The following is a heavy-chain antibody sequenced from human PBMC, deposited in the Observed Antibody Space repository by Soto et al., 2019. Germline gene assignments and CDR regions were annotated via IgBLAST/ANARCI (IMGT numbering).Heavy chain of an antibody. CDR3: ASQKYSSSWHPSDY. J-gene: IGHJ4*02. V-gene: IGHV4-39*01. CDR2: IYYSGST. CDR1: GGSISSSSYY. Sequence: TSETLSLTCTVSGGSISSSSYYWGWIRQPPGKGLEWIGSIYYSGSTYYNPSLKSRVTISVDTSKNQFSLKLSSVTAADTAVYYCASQKYSSSWHPSDYWGQGTLVTVSS. D-gene: IGHD6-13*01.